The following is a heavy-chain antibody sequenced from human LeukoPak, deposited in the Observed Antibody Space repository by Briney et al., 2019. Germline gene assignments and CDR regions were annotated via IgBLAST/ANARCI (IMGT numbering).Heavy chain of an antibody. D-gene: IGHD1-1*01. CDR2: ISSSGST. CDR3: ARLIYNTYTNNWRFDY. V-gene: IGHV4-4*08. J-gene: IGHJ4*02. CDR1: GGSISSYY. Sequence: SETLSLTCTVSGGSISSYYWSWIRQPPGKGLECIGYISSSGSTNYNPSLESRVTISRDMSKNQFSLKLSSVTAADTALYFCARLIYNTYTNNWRFDYWGQGTLVTISS.